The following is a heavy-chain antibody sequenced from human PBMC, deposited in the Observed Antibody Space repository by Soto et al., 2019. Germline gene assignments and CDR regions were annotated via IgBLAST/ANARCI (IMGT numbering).Heavy chain of an antibody. V-gene: IGHV3-33*01. CDR1: GFTFSSYG. J-gene: IGHJ4*02. CDR3: ARGSGWNETPDY. Sequence: QVQLVESGGGMVQPGRSLRLSCAASGFTFSSYGMHWVRQAPGKGLEWVAVIWYDGSNKYYADSVKGRFTISRDNSKNTLYLQMNSLRAEDTALYYCARGSGWNETPDYWGQGTLVIVSS. CDR2: IWYDGSNK. D-gene: IGHD6-19*01.